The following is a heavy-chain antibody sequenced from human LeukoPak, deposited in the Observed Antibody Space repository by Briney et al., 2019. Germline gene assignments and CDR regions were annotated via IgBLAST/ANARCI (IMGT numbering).Heavy chain of an antibody. V-gene: IGHV3-48*03. Sequence: SGGSLRLSCAASGFTFSSYEMIWVRQAPGKGLEWVSYISSSGSTIYYADSVKGRFTISRDNAKNSLYLQMNSLRAEDTAVYYCARWRYYYADYWGQGTLVTVSS. J-gene: IGHJ4*02. D-gene: IGHD3-10*01. CDR2: ISSSGSTI. CDR1: GFTFSSYE. CDR3: ARWRYYYADY.